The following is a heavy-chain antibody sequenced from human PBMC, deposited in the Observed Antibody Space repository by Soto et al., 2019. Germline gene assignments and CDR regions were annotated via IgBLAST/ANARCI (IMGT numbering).Heavy chain of an antibody. CDR2: INPNSGGT. J-gene: IGHJ6*02. CDR3: ARDLLVDTAMATSHSNGMDV. CDR1: GYTFTGYY. V-gene: IGHV1-2*04. Sequence: ASVKVSCKASGYTFTGYYMHWVRQAPGQGLEWMGWINPNSGGTNYAQKFQGWVTMTRDTSISTAYMELSRLRSDDTAVYYCARDLLVDTAMATSHSNGMDVWGQGNTVTFSS. D-gene: IGHD5-18*01.